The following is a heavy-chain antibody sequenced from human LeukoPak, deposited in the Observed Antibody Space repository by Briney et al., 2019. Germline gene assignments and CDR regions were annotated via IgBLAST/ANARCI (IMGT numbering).Heavy chain of an antibody. CDR1: GFTFSSYS. Sequence: PGGSLRLSCAASGFTFSSYSMNWVRQAPGKGLEWVSSISSSSSYIYYADSVKGRFTISRDNAKNSLYLQMNSLRAEDTAVYYCASSYYYGSGSYLGPFDPWGQGTLVTVSS. CDR3: ASSYYYGSGSYLGPFDP. V-gene: IGHV3-21*01. J-gene: IGHJ5*02. D-gene: IGHD3-10*01. CDR2: ISSSSSYI.